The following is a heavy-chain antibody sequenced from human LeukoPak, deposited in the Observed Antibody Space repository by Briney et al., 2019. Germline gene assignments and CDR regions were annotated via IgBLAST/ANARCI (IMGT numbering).Heavy chain of an antibody. CDR2: IYYSGSA. J-gene: IGHJ4*02. CDR3: ARDFRLRSFDY. Sequence: SETLSLTCTVSGGSISSYYWSWIRQPPGKGLEWIGYIYYSGSANYNPSLKSRVTISVDTSKNQFSLKLSSVTAADTAVYYCARDFRLRSFDYWGQGTLVTVSS. V-gene: IGHV4-59*12. CDR1: GGSISSYY. D-gene: IGHD4-17*01.